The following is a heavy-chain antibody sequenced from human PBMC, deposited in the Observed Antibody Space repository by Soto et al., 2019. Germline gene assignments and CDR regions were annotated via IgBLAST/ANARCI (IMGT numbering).Heavy chain of an antibody. V-gene: IGHV4-30-2*01. CDR2: IYHSGST. CDR1: GGSISSGGYS. D-gene: IGHD3-3*01. Sequence: SETLSLTCAVSGGSISSGGYSWSWIRQPPGKGLEWIGYIYHSGSTYYNPSLKSRVTISVDRSKNQFSLKLSSVTAADTAVYYCAKVNDFWTGYYSTNWFDPWGQGTLVTVSS. CDR3: AKVNDFWTGYYSTNWFDP. J-gene: IGHJ5*02.